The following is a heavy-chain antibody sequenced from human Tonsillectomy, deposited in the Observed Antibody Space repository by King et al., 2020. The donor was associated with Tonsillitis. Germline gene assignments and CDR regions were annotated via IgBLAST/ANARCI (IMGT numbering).Heavy chain of an antibody. CDR2: ISWNSGSI. CDR1: GFTFDDYA. CDR3: AKDMLGYRTLIDY. V-gene: IGHV3-9*01. Sequence: QLVQSGGGLVQPGRSLRLSCAASGFTFDDYAMHWVRQAPGKGLEWVSGISWNSGSIGYAESVKGRFTISRDNAKNSLFLQMTSLRAEDTALYYCAKDMLGYRTLIDYWGQGTLVTVSS. D-gene: IGHD5-18*01. J-gene: IGHJ4*02.